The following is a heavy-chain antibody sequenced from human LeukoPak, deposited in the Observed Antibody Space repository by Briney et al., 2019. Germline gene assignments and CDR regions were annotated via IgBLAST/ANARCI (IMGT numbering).Heavy chain of an antibody. D-gene: IGHD2-2*01. CDR1: GGSISGYY. V-gene: IGHV4-59*01. CDR2: IYYSGST. J-gene: IGHJ4*02. Sequence: PSETLSLTCSVSGGSISGYYWSWIRQPPGKGLEWIGYIYYSGSTNYNPSLKSRITISLDTSKNQFSLKLNSVTAADTAVYYCGRRYRSTTNCLEGFDFWGQGVLSPSPQ. CDR3: GRRYRSTTNCLEGFDF.